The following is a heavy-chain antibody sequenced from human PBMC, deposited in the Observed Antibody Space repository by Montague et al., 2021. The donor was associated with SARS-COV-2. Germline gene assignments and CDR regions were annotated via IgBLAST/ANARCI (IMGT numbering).Heavy chain of an antibody. J-gene: IGHJ4*02. Sequence: SETLSLTCAVYGGSFSNYYWTWIRQPPGKGLEWIGEINHTGSTTYNPSLKSRATISVDTSKNQFSLKLGSVTAADTAVYFCARGSIAPPRHHFDYWGQGTPVTVSS. V-gene: IGHV4-34*01. CDR1: GGSFSNYY. D-gene: IGHD6-6*01. CDR2: INHTGST. CDR3: ARGSIAPPRHHFDY.